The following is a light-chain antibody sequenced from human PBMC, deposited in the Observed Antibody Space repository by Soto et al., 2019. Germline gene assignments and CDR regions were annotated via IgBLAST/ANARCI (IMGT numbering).Light chain of an antibody. J-gene: IGKJ5*01. CDR2: DVS. CDR3: QQRSNWPPT. V-gene: IGKV3-11*01. Sequence: EVVLTQSLATLSLSPGEGATLSCRASQSVTIYLAWYQKKSGQPPRLLIYDVSKRATGIAARFSGSGSGTDFNLNIASLEPEDSAFYFCQQRSNWPPTFGQGTRLEI. CDR1: QSVTIY.